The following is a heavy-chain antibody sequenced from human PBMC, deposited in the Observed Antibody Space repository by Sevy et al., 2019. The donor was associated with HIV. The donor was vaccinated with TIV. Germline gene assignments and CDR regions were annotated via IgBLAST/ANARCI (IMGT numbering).Heavy chain of an antibody. CDR1: GFTFSSYA. J-gene: IGHJ3*02. V-gene: IGHV3-23*01. Sequence: GGSLRLSCAASGFTFSSYAMSWVRRAPGKGLEWASAISGSGGSTYYADSVKGRFTISRDNSKNTLYLQMNSLRAEDTAVYYCAKRYNWNFFAFDIWGQGTMVTVSS. D-gene: IGHD1-1*01. CDR3: AKRYNWNFFAFDI. CDR2: ISGSGGST.